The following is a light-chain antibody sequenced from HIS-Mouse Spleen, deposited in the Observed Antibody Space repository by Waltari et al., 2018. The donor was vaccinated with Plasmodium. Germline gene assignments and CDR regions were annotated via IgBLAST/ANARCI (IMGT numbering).Light chain of an antibody. CDR1: ALPKKY. CDR3: YSTDSSGNHRV. CDR2: EDS. Sequence: SYELTQPPSVSVSPGQTARITCSGDALPKKYAYWYQQKSGQAPVLIIYEDSKRPPGIPEGVAGSSSGTMATLTISGAQVEDEADYYCYSTDSSGNHRVCGGGTKLTVL. V-gene: IGLV3-10*01. J-gene: IGLJ3*02.